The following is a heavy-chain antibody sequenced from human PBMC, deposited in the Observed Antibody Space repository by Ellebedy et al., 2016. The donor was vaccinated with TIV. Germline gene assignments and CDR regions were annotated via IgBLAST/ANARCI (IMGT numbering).Heavy chain of an antibody. Sequence: GGSLRLSCAASGFTFSSYSMNWVRQAPGKGLEWVSYISSSSSTIYYADSVKGRFTISRDNPKSTLSLQMNSLRAEDTALYYCAREVVPSSKGGAFDIWGQGTMVTVSS. CDR2: ISSSSSTI. D-gene: IGHD2-2*01. CDR3: AREVVPSSKGGAFDI. CDR1: GFTFSSYS. V-gene: IGHV3-48*04. J-gene: IGHJ3*02.